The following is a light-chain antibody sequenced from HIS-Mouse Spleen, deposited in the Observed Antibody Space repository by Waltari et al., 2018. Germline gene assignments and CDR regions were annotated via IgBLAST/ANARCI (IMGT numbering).Light chain of an antibody. J-gene: IGLJ2*01. CDR3: NSRDSSGNHVV. V-gene: IGLV3-19*01. CDR1: SLRSYY. CDR2: GKN. Sequence: SSELTQDPAVSVALGQTVRITCQGDSLRSYYASWYQQKPGQAPVLVLYGKNNRPSGIADRFSGSSSGNTASLTITGAQAEDEADYYCNSRDSSGNHVVFGGGTKLTVL.